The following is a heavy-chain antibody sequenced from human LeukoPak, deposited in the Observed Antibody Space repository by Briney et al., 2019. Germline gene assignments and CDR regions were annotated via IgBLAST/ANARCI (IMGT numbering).Heavy chain of an antibody. CDR2: INHSGST. CDR1: GGSFSGYY. Sequence: SETLSLTCAVYGGSFSGYYWSWIRQPPGKGLEWIGEINHSGSTNYNPSLKSRVTISVDTSKNQFSLKLSSVTAADTAVYYCTRLSGRYYYYGMDVWGQGTTVTVSS. V-gene: IGHV4-34*01. D-gene: IGHD3-3*01. J-gene: IGHJ6*02. CDR3: TRLSGRYYYYGMDV.